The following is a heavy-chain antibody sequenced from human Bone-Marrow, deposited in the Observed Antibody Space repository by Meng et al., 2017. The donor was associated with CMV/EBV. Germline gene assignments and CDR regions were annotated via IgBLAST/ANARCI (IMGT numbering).Heavy chain of an antibody. Sequence: GESLKISCEASGFTFSSYGMHWVRQAPGKGLEWVAFIRYDGSNKYYADSVKGRFTISRDNSKNTLYLQMNSLRAEDTAVYYCAKGSGARMGAGDWGQGTLVTVSS. CDR1: GFTFSSYG. D-gene: IGHD1-26*01. V-gene: IGHV3-30*02. CDR2: IRYDGSNK. J-gene: IGHJ4*02. CDR3: AKGSGARMGAGD.